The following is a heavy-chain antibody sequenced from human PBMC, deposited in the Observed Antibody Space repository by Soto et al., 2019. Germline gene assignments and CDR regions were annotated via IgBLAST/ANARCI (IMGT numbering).Heavy chain of an antibody. D-gene: IGHD5-12*01. CDR2: IYYSGST. Sequence: QVQLQESGPGLVKPSQTLSLTCTVSGGSISSGGYYWSWIRQHPGKGLEWIGYIYYSGSTYYNPSLKSRLTISVDTSKNHFSLKLSSVTAADTAVYYCARDGYKIGFDYWGQGTLVTVSS. V-gene: IGHV4-31*03. J-gene: IGHJ4*02. CDR3: ARDGYKIGFDY. CDR1: GGSISSGGYY.